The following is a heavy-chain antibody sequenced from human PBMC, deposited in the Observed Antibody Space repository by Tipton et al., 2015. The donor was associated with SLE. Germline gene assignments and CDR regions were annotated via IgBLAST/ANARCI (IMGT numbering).Heavy chain of an antibody. J-gene: IGHJ3*02. CDR3: ARDEDFSGAFDI. Sequence: TLSLTCAVYGGSFSGYYWSWIRQPPGKGLEWIGEINHSGSTSYNPSLKSRVTISIDTSKNQFSLKLSSVTAADTAVYYCARDEDFSGAFDIWGQGTMVTVSS. CDR1: GGSFSGYY. V-gene: IGHV4-34*01. D-gene: IGHD3-3*01. CDR2: INHSGST.